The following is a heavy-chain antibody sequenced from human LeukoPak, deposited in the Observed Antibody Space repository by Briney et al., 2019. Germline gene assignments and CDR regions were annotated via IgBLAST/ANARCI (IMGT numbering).Heavy chain of an antibody. Sequence: GGSQRLSCAGSGFTFSSYAMSWVRQAPGKGLEWVSAISGSGSSTYYADSVKGRFTISRDNSKNTLYLQMNSLRAEDTAVYYCAKLRHIVVVTAIMLWGRGTLVTVSS. CDR1: GFTFSSYA. CDR2: ISGSGSST. CDR3: AKLRHIVVVTAIML. D-gene: IGHD2-21*02. J-gene: IGHJ2*01. V-gene: IGHV3-23*01.